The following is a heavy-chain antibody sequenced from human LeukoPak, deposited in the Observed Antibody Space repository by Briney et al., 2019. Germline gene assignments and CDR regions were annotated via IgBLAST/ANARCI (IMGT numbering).Heavy chain of an antibody. CDR3: ARGNWVYDY. J-gene: IGHJ4*02. CDR2: IYYSGST. CDR1: GGSISSGDYY. Sequence: PSQTLSLTCTVSGGSISSGDYYWSSIRQPPGKGLEWIGYIYYSGSTYYNPSLKSQVTISVDTSKNQFSLKLSSVTAADTAVYYCARGNWVYDYWGQGTLVTVSS. D-gene: IGHD7-27*01. V-gene: IGHV4-30-4*01.